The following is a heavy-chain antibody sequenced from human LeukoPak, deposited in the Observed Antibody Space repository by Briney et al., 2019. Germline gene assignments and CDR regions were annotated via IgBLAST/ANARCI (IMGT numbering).Heavy chain of an antibody. CDR2: IIPILGIA. CDR3: ARASGNTRWYWFDP. Sequence: SVKVSCKASGDTFSSYTISWVRQAPGQGLEWMGRIIPILGIANYAQKFQGRVTITADKSTSTAYMELSSLRSEDTAVYYCARASGNTRWYWFDPWGQGTLVTVSS. CDR1: GDTFSSYT. J-gene: IGHJ5*02. V-gene: IGHV1-69*02. D-gene: IGHD1/OR15-1a*01.